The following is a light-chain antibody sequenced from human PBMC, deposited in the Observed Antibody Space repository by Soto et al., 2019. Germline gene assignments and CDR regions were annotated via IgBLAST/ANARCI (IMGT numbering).Light chain of an antibody. CDR1: QSFSNG. Sequence: DIQMTQSPSTLSASVGDRVTITCRASQSFSNGLAWYQRKPGKAPKLLIYQASRLESGVSSRFSGSGSGTEFTLTISSLQPDDLATYDCQHYNSYPLSFGGGTKVESK. J-gene: IGKJ4*01. CDR3: QHYNSYPLS. V-gene: IGKV1-5*03. CDR2: QAS.